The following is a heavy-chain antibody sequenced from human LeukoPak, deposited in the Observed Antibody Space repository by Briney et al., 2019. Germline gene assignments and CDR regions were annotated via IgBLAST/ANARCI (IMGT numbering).Heavy chain of an antibody. V-gene: IGHV3-33*01. CDR2: IWYDGSNK. Sequence: PGRSLRLSCAASGFTFSSYGMHWVRQAPGKGLEWVVVIWYDGSNKYYADSVKGRFTISRDNSKNTLYLQMNSLRSEDTAVYYCAAIPPYRYYDSSGYQDAFDIWGQGTMVTVSS. D-gene: IGHD3-22*01. CDR1: GFTFSSYG. CDR3: AAIPPYRYYDSSGYQDAFDI. J-gene: IGHJ3*02.